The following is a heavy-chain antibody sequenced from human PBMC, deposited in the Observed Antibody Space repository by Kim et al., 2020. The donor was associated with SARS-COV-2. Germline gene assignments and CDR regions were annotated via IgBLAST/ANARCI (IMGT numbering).Heavy chain of an antibody. CDR3: ARGYRDGSAYSWVDT. CDR2: IKQDGSEK. D-gene: IGHD1-26*01. V-gene: IGHV3-7*03. J-gene: IGHJ5*02. CDR1: GFTFSSYW. Sequence: GGSLRLSCAASGFTFSSYWMNWVRQAPGKGLEWVANIKQDGSEKIYLDSVKARFTISRDNAQKSLYLQMNSLVVEDTAVYYCARGYRDGSAYSWVDTWGQRALFTVSP.